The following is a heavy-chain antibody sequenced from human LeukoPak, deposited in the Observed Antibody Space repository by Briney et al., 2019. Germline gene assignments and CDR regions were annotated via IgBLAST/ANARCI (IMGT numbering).Heavy chain of an antibody. V-gene: IGHV3-21*01. D-gene: IGHD2-2*01. CDR3: ARYVVVPATAFDP. CDR1: GFTFSSYS. Sequence: GGSLRLSCAASGFTFSSYSMNWVRQAPGKGLEWVSSIGSSSSYIYYADSVKGRFTISRDNAKNSLYLQMNSLRAEDTAVYYCARYVVVPATAFDPWGQGTLVTVSS. CDR2: IGSSSSYI. J-gene: IGHJ5*02.